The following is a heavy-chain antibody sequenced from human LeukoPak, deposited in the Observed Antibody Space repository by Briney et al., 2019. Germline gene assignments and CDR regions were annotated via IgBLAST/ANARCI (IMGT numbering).Heavy chain of an antibody. J-gene: IGHJ3*02. CDR2: INPSGGST. CDR3: ARGPLYCSSTRCYPLGAFDI. D-gene: IGHD2-2*01. CDR1: GYTFTSYY. Sequence: ASVKVSCKASGYTFTSYYMHWVRQAPGQGLEWMGIINPSGGSTSYAQKFQGRVTMTRDTSTSTVYMELSSLRSEDTAVYYCARGPLYCSSTRCYPLGAFDIWGQGTMVTVSS. V-gene: IGHV1-46*01.